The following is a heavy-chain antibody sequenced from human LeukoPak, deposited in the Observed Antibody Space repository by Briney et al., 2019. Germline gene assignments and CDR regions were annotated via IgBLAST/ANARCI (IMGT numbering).Heavy chain of an antibody. CDR3: ARDDGSGSYYNRDNFDY. D-gene: IGHD3-10*01. CDR2: ISAYSDNA. Sequence: ASVKVSCKASGYTFTGYGFTWVRRAPGQGLEWMGWISAYSDNANYAQNLQGRVTMTTDTSTSTAYMELRSLRSDDTAVYYCARDDGSGSYYNRDNFDYWGQGTLVTVSS. J-gene: IGHJ4*02. CDR1: GYTFTGYG. V-gene: IGHV1-18*01.